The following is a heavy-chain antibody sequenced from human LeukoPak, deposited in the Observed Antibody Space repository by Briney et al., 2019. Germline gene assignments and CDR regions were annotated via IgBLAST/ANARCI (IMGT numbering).Heavy chain of an antibody. V-gene: IGHV3-15*01. J-gene: IGHJ4*02. Sequence: PGGSLRLSCAASGSTFSSYAMSWVRQAPGKGLEWVGRIKSKTDGGTTDYAAPVKGRFTISRDDLKNTLYLQMNSLKTEDTAVYYCTTVGPIVELRWGQGTLVTVSS. CDR1: GSTFSSYA. D-gene: IGHD3-22*01. CDR2: IKSKTDGGTT. CDR3: TTVGPIVELR.